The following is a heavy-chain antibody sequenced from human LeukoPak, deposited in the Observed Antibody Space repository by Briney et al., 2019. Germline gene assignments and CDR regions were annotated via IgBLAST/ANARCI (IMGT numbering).Heavy chain of an antibody. Sequence: SETLSLTCTVSGGSISSYYWTWIRQPAGKGLEWIGRIYTTGSTKYNPSLKSRVSMSLDTSKNRFSLNVSSVTAADTALYYCARVWATIFDPWGQGTLVTVSS. J-gene: IGHJ5*02. V-gene: IGHV4-4*07. CDR3: ARVWATIFDP. CDR2: IYTTGST. D-gene: IGHD3-16*01. CDR1: GGSISSYY.